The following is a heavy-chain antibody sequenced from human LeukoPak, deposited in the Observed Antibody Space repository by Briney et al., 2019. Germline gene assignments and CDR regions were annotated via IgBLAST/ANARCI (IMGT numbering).Heavy chain of an antibody. Sequence: GGSLRLSCAASGFTFSSYAMSWVRQAPGKGLEWVSAISGSGGSTYYADSVKGRFTISGDNSKNTLYLQMNSLRAEDTAVYYCAKIIYGDYGNYWGQGTLVTVSS. J-gene: IGHJ4*02. CDR1: GFTFSSYA. CDR3: AKIIYGDYGNY. CDR2: ISGSGGST. V-gene: IGHV3-23*01. D-gene: IGHD4-17*01.